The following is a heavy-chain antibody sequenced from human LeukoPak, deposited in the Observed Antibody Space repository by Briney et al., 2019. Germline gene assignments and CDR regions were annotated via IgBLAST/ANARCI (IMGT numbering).Heavy chain of an antibody. CDR3: ARRLPGGECFDS. CDR2: IYPGDSDT. D-gene: IGHD3-16*01. J-gene: IGHJ4*02. Sequence: GESLKISCRGSGYSFTTYWIGWVRQMPGKGLEWMGIIYPGDSDTRYSPSFQGQVTISADKSIGTAYPQWSSLKASDTAIYYCARRLPGGECFDSWGQGTLVTVSS. V-gene: IGHV5-51*01. CDR1: GYSFTTYW.